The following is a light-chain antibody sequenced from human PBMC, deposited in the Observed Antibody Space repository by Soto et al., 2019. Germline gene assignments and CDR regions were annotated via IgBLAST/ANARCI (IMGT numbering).Light chain of an antibody. Sequence: EIVLTQFPGALSLSPGERVTLSCRASQTVSNTYLAWYQQKSGQAPKFLIYGASNRATGIPDRFSGSGSGTDFTLTISRPEPEDFVVYYCQQYGALPPTFGGGTKVEIK. J-gene: IGKJ4*01. CDR3: QQYGALPPT. V-gene: IGKV3-20*01. CDR2: GAS. CDR1: QTVSNTY.